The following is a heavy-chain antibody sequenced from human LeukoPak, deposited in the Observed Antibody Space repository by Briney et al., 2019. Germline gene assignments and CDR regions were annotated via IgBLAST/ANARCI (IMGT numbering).Heavy chain of an antibody. CDR1: GYTFTSYD. D-gene: IGHD3-22*01. J-gene: IGHJ4*02. CDR2: MNPNSGNT. CDR3: ARGYFDSRGYSNAFDY. V-gene: IGHV1-8*01. Sequence: ASVKVSCKASGYTFTSYDINWVRQATGQGLEWMGWMNPNSGNTGYAQKFQGRVTMTRNTSISTAYMELSSLRSEDTAVYYCARGYFDSRGYSNAFDYWGQGALVTVSS.